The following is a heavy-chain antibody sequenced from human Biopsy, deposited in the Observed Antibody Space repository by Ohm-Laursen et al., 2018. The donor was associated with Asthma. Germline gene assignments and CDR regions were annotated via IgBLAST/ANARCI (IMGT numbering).Heavy chain of an antibody. CDR2: ISGSGRSA. CDR3: AKDSVFYYRGGNDY. Sequence: SLRLSCSAAGFNFTTYAIAWIRQAPGRGLEWISAISGSGRSAYYADSVKGQFTISRDNAKNTVYLQMNSLRAEDSAIYYCAKDSVFYYRGGNDYWGQGIVVTVSS. J-gene: IGHJ4*02. CDR1: GFNFTTYA. D-gene: IGHD1-26*01. V-gene: IGHV3-23*01.